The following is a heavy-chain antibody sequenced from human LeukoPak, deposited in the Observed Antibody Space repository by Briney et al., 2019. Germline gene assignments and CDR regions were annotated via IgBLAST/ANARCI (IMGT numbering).Heavy chain of an antibody. Sequence: SETLSLTCTVSGGSISSYYWNWIRQPPGKGLEWIGSIDYTGSTNYNPSLKSRVTISVDTSKNQFSLRLSSVTAADTAVYYCARAQRVVVATYFDYRGQGTLVTVSS. CDR2: IDYTGST. CDR1: GGSISSYY. V-gene: IGHV4-59*08. J-gene: IGHJ4*02. CDR3: ARAQRVVVATYFDY. D-gene: IGHD2-15*01.